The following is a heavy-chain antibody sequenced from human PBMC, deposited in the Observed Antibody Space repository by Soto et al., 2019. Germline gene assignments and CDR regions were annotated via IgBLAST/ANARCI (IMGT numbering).Heavy chain of an antibody. V-gene: IGHV3-53*04. CDR2: LHSGGDT. CDR3: ARDGPYYYASRMDV. CDR1: GIPVSSNY. D-gene: IGHD3-10*01. J-gene: IGHJ6*02. Sequence: EVQLVESGGGLVQPGGSLRLSCVASGIPVSSNYMTWVRQAPGKGLEWVSVLHSGGDTYYANSVKGRFTISRHDSTNMLFLQRNSLTAEDTAVYYCARDGPYYYASRMDVWGQGTTVTVSS.